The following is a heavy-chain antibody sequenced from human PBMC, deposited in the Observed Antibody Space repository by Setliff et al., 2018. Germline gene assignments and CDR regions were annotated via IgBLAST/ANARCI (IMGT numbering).Heavy chain of an antibody. CDR3: RFWSSYYKNDY. CDR2: INHSGNT. Sequence: SETLSLTCAVYGDSFSDYYWSWIRQPPGKGLEWIAEINHSGNTNYNPSLNSRVSVSVDTPTNQFSLKVFSVTAADTAIYYCRFWSSYYKNDYWAQGTLVTVSS. V-gene: IGHV4-34*01. CDR1: GDSFSDYY. D-gene: IGHD3-3*01. J-gene: IGHJ4*02.